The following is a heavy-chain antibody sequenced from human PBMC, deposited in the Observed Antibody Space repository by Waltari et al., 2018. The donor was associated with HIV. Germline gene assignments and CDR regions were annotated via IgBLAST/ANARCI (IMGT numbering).Heavy chain of an antibody. CDR2: ISWNSGDI. CDR3: VKDGASTIFGVLNGMDV. J-gene: IGHJ6*02. CDR1: GITFDDYA. Sequence: EVQLVESGGGSVQPGRSLRLSCTASGITFDDYAMHWVRQPPGKVVEWVSGISWNSGDIAYADSVKGRFTISRDNTKNSLFLQMNSVRVEDTALYYCVKDGASTIFGVLNGMDVWGQGTTVTVSS. V-gene: IGHV3-9*01. D-gene: IGHD3-3*01.